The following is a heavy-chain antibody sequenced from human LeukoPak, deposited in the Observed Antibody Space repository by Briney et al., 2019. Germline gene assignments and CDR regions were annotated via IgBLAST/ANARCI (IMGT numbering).Heavy chain of an antibody. CDR3: ARSPGRLISGSSDY. V-gene: IGHV1-18*04. Sequence: GASVKVSCKASGYTFTGYYMHWVRQAPGQGLEWMGWISAYNGNTNYAQKLQGRVTMTTDTSTSTAYMELRSLRSDDTAVYYCARSPGRLISGSSDYWGQGTLVTVSS. J-gene: IGHJ4*02. CDR1: GYTFTGYY. CDR2: ISAYNGNT. D-gene: IGHD1-26*01.